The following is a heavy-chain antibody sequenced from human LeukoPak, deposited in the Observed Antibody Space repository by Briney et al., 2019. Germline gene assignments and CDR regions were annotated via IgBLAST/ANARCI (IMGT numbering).Heavy chain of an antibody. D-gene: IGHD3-16*02. Sequence: GFLGSSLATVWIHLNSHLKDWGPPPPREGLGVVPGIYDVGSITRYADSVKGRFTISRDNARNTLYLQMNSLRAEDTAVYYCVRPHESTFGRTIVAFDYWGQGTLVTVSS. CDR3: VRPHESTFGRTIVAFDY. J-gene: IGHJ4*02. V-gene: IGHV3-74*01. CDR1: IHLNSHL. CDR2: IYDVGSIT.